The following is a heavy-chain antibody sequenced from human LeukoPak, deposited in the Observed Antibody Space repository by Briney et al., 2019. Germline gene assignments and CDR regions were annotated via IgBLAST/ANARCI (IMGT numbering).Heavy chain of an antibody. CDR1: GFTFSSYK. CDR3: ARDPYSSTWSYGMDV. CDR2: ISTSDTTI. Sequence: PGGSLRLSCAASGFTFSSYKMNWVRQAPGKGLEWVSYISTSDTTIYYADSVKGRFTISRDNSKNTLYLQMNTLRAEDTAVYYCARDPYSSTWSYGMDVWGQGTTVTVSS. J-gene: IGHJ6*02. V-gene: IGHV3-48*01. D-gene: IGHD6-6*01.